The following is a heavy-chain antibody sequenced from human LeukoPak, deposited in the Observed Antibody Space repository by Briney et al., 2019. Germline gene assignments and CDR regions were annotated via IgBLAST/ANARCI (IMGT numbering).Heavy chain of an antibody. Sequence: SETLSLTCAVYGGSFSGYYWSWIRQPPGKGLEWIGEISHSGSTNYNPSLKSRVTISVDTSKNQFSLKLSSVTAADTAVYYCARGGVTYYYDSSGYPFDYWGQGTLVTVSS. D-gene: IGHD3-22*01. J-gene: IGHJ4*02. CDR3: ARGGVTYYYDSSGYPFDY. V-gene: IGHV4-34*01. CDR2: ISHSGST. CDR1: GGSFSGYY.